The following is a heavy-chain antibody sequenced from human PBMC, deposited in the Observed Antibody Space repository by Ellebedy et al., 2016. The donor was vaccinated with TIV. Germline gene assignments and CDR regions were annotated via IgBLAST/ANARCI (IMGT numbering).Heavy chain of an antibody. J-gene: IGHJ4*01. CDR1: GGSISSYY. CDR3: ARHLGRSWYGVFDY. Sequence: MPSETLSLTCTVSGGSISSYYWSWIRQPPGKGLEWIGYIYYSGSTNYNPSLKSRVTISVDTSKNQFSLKLSSVTAADPAVYYCARHLGRSWYGVFDYWGQGTLVNGSP. D-gene: IGHD6-13*01. CDR2: IYYSGST. V-gene: IGHV4-59*08.